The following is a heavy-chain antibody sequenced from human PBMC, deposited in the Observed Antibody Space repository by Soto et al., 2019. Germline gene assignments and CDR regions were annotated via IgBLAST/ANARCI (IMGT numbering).Heavy chain of an antibody. V-gene: IGHV1-46*01. J-gene: IGHJ6*01. Sequence: ASVKVSCKASGYIFTSYYIHWVRRAPGQGLEWMGWINPFDGSRMFAQSFQGRVTMTTDTSTSTVHMEVRSLRSDDTAVYYCAREGVAPYYYYGMDVWGQGTPVTVSS. CDR2: INPFDGSR. D-gene: IGHD5-12*01. CDR3: AREGVAPYYYYGMDV. CDR1: GYIFTSYY.